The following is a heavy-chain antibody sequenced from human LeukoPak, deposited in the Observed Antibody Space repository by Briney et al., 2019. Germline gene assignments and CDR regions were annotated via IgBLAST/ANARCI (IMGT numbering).Heavy chain of an antibody. CDR3: ARDSIAAAGLYFDY. CDR1: GYTFTGYC. J-gene: IGHJ4*02. D-gene: IGHD6-13*01. Sequence: ASVKVSCKASGYTFTGYCMHWVRQAPGQGLEWMGWIDPNSGGTRYAQKFQGRVTMTRDTSISAAYMELSRLTSDDTAVHYCARDSIAAAGLYFDYWGQGTLVTVSS. V-gene: IGHV1-2*02. CDR2: IDPNSGGT.